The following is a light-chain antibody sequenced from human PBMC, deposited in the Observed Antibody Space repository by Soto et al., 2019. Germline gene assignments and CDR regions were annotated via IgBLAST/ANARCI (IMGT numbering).Light chain of an antibody. CDR2: SAS. CDR1: QDIKND. V-gene: IGKV1-6*01. J-gene: IGKJ2*01. Sequence: AIPMTQSPSSLSASVGDRVTITCRASQDIKNDLGWYQQKPGRAPKLLMYSASTLHTEVPSRFSGSGSGSDFTLTITSLQPEDFATYYCLQDYSYLYTFGQGTKLEIK. CDR3: LQDYSYLYT.